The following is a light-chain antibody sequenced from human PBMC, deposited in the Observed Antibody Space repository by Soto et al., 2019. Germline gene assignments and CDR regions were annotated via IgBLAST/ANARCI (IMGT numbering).Light chain of an antibody. Sequence: EILMTQSPATLSVSPGERATLSCGASQSVSSKLAWFQQKPGQAPSLLIYGVSTRTTGVPVRFSGSGSGTEFTLTINSLPSEDFEVYYCQQYNNWPHTFGQGTKVDIK. CDR3: QQYNNWPHT. V-gene: IGKV3-15*01. CDR2: GVS. CDR1: QSVSSK. J-gene: IGKJ2*01.